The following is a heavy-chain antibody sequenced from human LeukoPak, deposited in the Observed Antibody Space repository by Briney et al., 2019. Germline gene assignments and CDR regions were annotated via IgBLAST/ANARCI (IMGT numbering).Heavy chain of an antibody. D-gene: IGHD4-17*01. V-gene: IGHV4-34*01. CDR1: GGSFSGYY. CDR3: YGDYRAFGI. Sequence: SETLSLTCAVYGGSFSGYYWSWIRQPPGKGLEWIGEINHSGSTNYNPSLKSRVTISVDTSKNQFSLKLSSVTAADTAVYYCYGDYRAFGIWGQGTMVTVSS. CDR2: INHSGST. J-gene: IGHJ3*02.